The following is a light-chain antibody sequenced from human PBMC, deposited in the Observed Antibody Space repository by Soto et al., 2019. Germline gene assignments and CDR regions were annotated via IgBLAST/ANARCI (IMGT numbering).Light chain of an antibody. J-gene: IGKJ3*01. V-gene: IGKV1-33*01. CDR1: QDISNY. Sequence: DIQMTQSPSSLSASVGDRVTITCQASQDISNYLNWYQQKPGKAPKLLIYDASNLETGVPSRFSGSGSGTDFNFAISSLQPEDIATYYCQQYDNLLIFTFGPGTQVDIK. CDR3: QQYDNLLIFT. CDR2: DAS.